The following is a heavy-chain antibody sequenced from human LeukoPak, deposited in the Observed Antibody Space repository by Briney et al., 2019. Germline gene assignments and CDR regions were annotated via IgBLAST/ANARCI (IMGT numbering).Heavy chain of an antibody. V-gene: IGHV4-59*01. CDR3: ARAPCRYDFWSGSSTICYFDY. J-gene: IGHJ4*02. Sequence: PSETLSLTCTVSGGSISSYYWSWIRQPPGKGLEWIGYIYYSGSTNYNPSLKSRVTISVDTSKNQFSLKLSSVTAADTAVYYCARAPCRYDFWSGSSTICYFDYWGQGTLVTVSS. CDR2: IYYSGST. CDR1: GGSISSYY. D-gene: IGHD3-3*01.